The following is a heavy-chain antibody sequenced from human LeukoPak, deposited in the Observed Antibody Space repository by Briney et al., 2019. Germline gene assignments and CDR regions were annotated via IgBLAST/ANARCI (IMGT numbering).Heavy chain of an antibody. CDR1: GGSISSSSYY. CDR3: AREGPRWLQFSWFDP. J-gene: IGHJ5*02. V-gene: IGHV4-39*07. Sequence: SETLSLTCTVSGGSISSSSYYWGWIRQPPGKGLEWIGSIYYSGSTYYNPSLKSRVTISVDTSKNQFSLKLSSVTAADTAVYYCAREGPRWLQFSWFDPWGQGTLVTVSS. CDR2: IYYSGST. D-gene: IGHD5-24*01.